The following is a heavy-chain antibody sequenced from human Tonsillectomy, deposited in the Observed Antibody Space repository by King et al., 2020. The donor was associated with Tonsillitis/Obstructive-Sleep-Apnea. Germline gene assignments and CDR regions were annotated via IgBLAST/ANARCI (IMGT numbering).Heavy chain of an antibody. V-gene: IGHV1-46*01. CDR3: AGEVPPRAFDY. J-gene: IGHJ4*02. Sequence: QLVQSGAEVKKPGASVKVSCMASGYTFTRYYIHWVRQAPGQGLEWMGIINPSGGSTTYAQKFQGRVTMSRDTSTSTVYMELSSLRSEDTAVYYCAGEVPPRAFDYWGQGSLVTVSS. D-gene: IGHD4/OR15-4a*01. CDR1: GYTFTRYY. CDR2: INPSGGST.